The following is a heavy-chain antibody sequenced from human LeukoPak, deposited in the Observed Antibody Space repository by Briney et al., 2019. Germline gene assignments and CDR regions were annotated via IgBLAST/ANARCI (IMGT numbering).Heavy chain of an antibody. D-gene: IGHD5-18*01. CDR1: GGSLSTYY. CDR3: ARASSLYSYGFDY. CDR2: IYYSGST. V-gene: IGHV4-59*01. J-gene: IGHJ4*02. Sequence: SETLSLTCSVSGGSLSTYYWTWTRQPPGKGLEWIGYIYYSGSTNYNPSLKSRVTISVDTSKNQFSLKLSSVTAADTAVYYCARASSLYSYGFDYWGQGTLVTVSS.